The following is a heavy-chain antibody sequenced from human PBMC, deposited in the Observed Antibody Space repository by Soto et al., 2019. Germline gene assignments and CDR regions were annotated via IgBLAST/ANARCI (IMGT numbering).Heavy chain of an antibody. Sequence: SVKVSCKASGFTFTSSAVQWVRQARGQRLEWIGWIVVGSGNTNYAQKFQERVTITRDMSTSTAYMELSSLRSEDTAVYYCAAAGYYDSSGYYYEADYYYGMDVWGQGTTVTV. V-gene: IGHV1-58*01. J-gene: IGHJ6*02. D-gene: IGHD3-22*01. CDR3: AAAGYYDSSGYYYEADYYYGMDV. CDR1: GFTFTSSA. CDR2: IVVGSGNT.